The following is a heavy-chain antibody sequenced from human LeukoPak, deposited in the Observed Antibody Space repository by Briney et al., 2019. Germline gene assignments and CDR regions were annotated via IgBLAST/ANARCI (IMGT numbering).Heavy chain of an antibody. Sequence: GESLKISCKASGYSFTTFWIGWVRQMPGKGLGWMGIIYPGDSDTRYGPSFQGQVTISADKSISTAYLQWSSLKASDTAMYYCARLASNNYFDYWGQGTLVTVSS. CDR3: ARLASNNYFDY. D-gene: IGHD2-2*01. CDR2: IYPGDSDT. CDR1: GYSFTTFW. V-gene: IGHV5-51*01. J-gene: IGHJ4*02.